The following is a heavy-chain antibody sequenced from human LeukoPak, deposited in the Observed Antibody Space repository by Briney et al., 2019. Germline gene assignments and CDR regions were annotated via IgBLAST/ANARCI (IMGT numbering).Heavy chain of an antibody. J-gene: IGHJ4*02. CDR2: INHSGST. CDR3: ARGNGSHYDSSGYCHFDY. CDR1: GGSFSGYY. V-gene: IGHV4-34*01. Sequence: PSETLSLTCAVYGGSFSGYYWSWIRQPPGKGLEWIGEINHSGSTNYNPSLKSRVTISVDTSKNQFSLKLSSVTAADTAVYYCARGNGSHYDSSGYCHFDYWGQGTLVTVSS. D-gene: IGHD3-22*01.